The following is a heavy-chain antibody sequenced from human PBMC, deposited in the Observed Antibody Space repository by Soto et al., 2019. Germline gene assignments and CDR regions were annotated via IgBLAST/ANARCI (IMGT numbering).Heavy chain of an antibody. CDR3: ARGEASGSGWAIIDY. V-gene: IGHV1-69*13. D-gene: IGHD3-22*01. J-gene: IGHJ4*02. CDR2: IIPIFGTA. CDR1: GGTFSSYA. Sequence: VASVKVSCKASGGTFSSYAISWVRQAPGQGLEWMGGIIPIFGTANYAQKFQGRVTITADESTSTAYMELGSLRSEDTAVYYCARGEASGSGWAIIDYWGQGTLVTVSS.